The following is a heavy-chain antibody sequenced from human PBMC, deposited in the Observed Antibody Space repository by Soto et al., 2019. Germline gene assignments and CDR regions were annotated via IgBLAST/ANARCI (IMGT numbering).Heavy chain of an antibody. J-gene: IGHJ6*03. CDR3: AREANYGSGDYYYMDV. D-gene: IGHD3-10*01. CDR1: GGSISSSSYY. V-gene: IGHV4-39*02. CDR2: VYYSGST. Sequence: QLRLQESGPGLVKPTETLSLTCTVSGGSISSSSYYWGWIRQPPGKGLEWIGSVYYSGSTYYNPSRKSRVTISVEKSKNQFSLKLSSVTAADTAVYYCAREANYGSGDYYYMDVWGKGTTVTVSS.